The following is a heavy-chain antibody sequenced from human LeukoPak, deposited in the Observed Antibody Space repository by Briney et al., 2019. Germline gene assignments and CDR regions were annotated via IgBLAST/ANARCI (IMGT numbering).Heavy chain of an antibody. CDR2: IKSKTDGGTT. CDR1: GXTFSNAW. V-gene: IGHV3-15*01. CDR3: QITYCSSTSCYVGESFDY. D-gene: IGHD2-2*01. J-gene: IGHJ4*02. Sequence: GGSLRLSWAASGXTFSNAWMSWVHQAPGKGLEWVGRIKSKTDGGTTDYAAPVKGRFTISRDDSKNTLYLQMNSLKTEDTAVYYCQITYCSSTSCYVGESFDYWGQGTLVTVSS.